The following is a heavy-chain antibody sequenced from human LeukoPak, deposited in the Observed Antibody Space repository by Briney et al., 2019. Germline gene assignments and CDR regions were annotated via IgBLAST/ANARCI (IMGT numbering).Heavy chain of an antibody. CDR2: ISSSGSTI. D-gene: IGHD4-11*01. J-gene: IGHJ4*02. CDR1: GFTFSDYY. V-gene: IGHV3-11*04. CDR3: AREADSEYYFDF. Sequence: GGSLRLSCAASGFTFSDYYMSWIRQAPGKGLEWVSYISSSGSTIYYADSVKGRFTISRDNAKNSLYLHMNSLRAEDTAIYYCAREADSEYYFDFWGQGTLVTVSS.